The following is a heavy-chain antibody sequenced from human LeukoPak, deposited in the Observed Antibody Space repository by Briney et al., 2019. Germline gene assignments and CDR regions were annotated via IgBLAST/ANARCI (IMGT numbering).Heavy chain of an antibody. CDR2: ISGRGGST. D-gene: IGHD3-22*01. CDR3: AKNLMDYYDSSGYCLGY. V-gene: IGHV3-23*01. J-gene: IGHJ4*02. CDR1: GFTFSSYD. Sequence: GTLRLSCAASGFTFSSYDMNWVRQAPGKGLEWVSAISGRGGSTYYADSVKGRFTISRDNSKNTLYLQMNSLSAEDTAVYYCAKNLMDYYDSSGYCLGYWGQGTLVTVSS.